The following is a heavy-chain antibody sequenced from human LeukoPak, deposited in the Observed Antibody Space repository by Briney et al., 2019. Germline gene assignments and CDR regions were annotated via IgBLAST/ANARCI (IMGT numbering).Heavy chain of an antibody. V-gene: IGHV3-23*01. D-gene: IGHD6-13*01. CDR1: GFTFSDYA. CDR3: AKRTSGSSWYSSDS. J-gene: IGHJ4*02. Sequence: GGSLRLSCTASGFTFSDYAMSWVRQAPGKGLEWVSTMSGDATSTYYADSVKGRFTISRDNSKTTLFLQMNSLRAEDTAVYYCAKRTSGSSWYSSDSWGRGTLVTVSS. CDR2: MSGDATST.